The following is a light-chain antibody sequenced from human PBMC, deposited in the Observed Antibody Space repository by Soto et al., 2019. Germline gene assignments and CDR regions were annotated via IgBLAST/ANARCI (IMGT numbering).Light chain of an antibody. CDR1: SSDVGGYNY. CDR3: SSYPSSSTFWV. CDR2: DVS. V-gene: IGLV2-14*01. Sequence: QSALTQPASVSGSPGQSITISCTGTSSDVGGYNYVSWYQQHPGKAPKLMIYDVSNRPSGVSNRFSGSKSGNTASLTISGLQAEDEADYYCSSYPSSSTFWVFGGGTKLTVL. J-gene: IGLJ3*02.